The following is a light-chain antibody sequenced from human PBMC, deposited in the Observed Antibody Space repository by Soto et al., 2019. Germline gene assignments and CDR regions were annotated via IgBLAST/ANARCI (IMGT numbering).Light chain of an antibody. Sequence: IQMTPSPSSLPASVGHRVSIPCRASPGISNYLAWYQQKPGKAPKVLIYAASTLQPGVPSRFSGSGSGTDFTLTINSLQPDDIATYYCQNYDSAPITFGQGTRLEI. CDR3: QNYDSAPIT. V-gene: IGKV1-27*01. CDR2: AAS. J-gene: IGKJ5*01. CDR1: PGISNY.